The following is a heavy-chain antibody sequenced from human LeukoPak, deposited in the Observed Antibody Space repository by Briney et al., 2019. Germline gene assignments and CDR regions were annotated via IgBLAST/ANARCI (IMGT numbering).Heavy chain of an antibody. J-gene: IGHJ4*02. D-gene: IGHD5-18*01. Sequence: KPSETLSLTCSVSGGSISSYYWSWIRQPPGKGLEWIGSIYHSGTTYYNPSLKSRVTISVDTSKNHFSLRLSSVTAADTAVYYCARYTEMVTGQIDYWGQGTLVTVSS. CDR3: ARYTEMVTGQIDY. CDR1: GGSISSYY. CDR2: IYHSGTT. V-gene: IGHV4-59*05.